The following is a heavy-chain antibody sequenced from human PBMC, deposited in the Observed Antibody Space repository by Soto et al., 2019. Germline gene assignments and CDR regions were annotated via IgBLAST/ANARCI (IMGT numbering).Heavy chain of an antibody. J-gene: IGHJ5*02. V-gene: IGHV4-39*07. CDR1: GGSISSSSYY. CDR3: AVTGRGGYNWFDP. Sequence: SETLSLTCTVSGGSISSSSYYWGWIRQPPGKGLEWIGSIYYSGSTNYNPSLKSRVTISVDTSKNQFSLKLSSVTAADTAVYYCAVTGRGGYNWFDPWGQGTLVTVSS. CDR2: IYYSGST. D-gene: IGHD3-16*01.